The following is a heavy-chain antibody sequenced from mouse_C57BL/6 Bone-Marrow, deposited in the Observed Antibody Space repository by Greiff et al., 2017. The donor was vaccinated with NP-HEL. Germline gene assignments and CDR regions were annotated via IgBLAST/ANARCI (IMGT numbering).Heavy chain of an antibody. CDR1: GYAFSSYW. V-gene: IGHV1-80*01. CDR2: IYPGDGDT. J-gene: IGHJ4*01. D-gene: IGHD2-3*01. CDR3: ARHDGYYAFYAMDY. Sequence: VQLQESGAELVKPGASVKISCKASGYAFSSYWMNWVKQRPGKGLEWIGQIYPGDGDTNYNGKFKGKATLTADKSSSTAYMQLSSLTSEDSAVYFCARHDGYYAFYAMDYWGQGTSVTVSS.